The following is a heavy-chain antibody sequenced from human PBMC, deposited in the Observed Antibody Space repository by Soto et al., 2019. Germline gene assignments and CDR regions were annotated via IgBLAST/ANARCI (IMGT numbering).Heavy chain of an antibody. CDR1: GFTFSSYW. CDR2: IKHDGSEK. CDR3: ARVAGVYYFDY. J-gene: IGHJ4*02. Sequence: EVQLVESGGGLVQPGGSLRLSCAASGFTFSSYWMSWVRQAPGKGLEWVANIKHDGSEKYYVDSVKGRFTISRDNAKNSLYLQMNSLRAEDTAVYYCARVAGVYYFDYWCQGTLVTVSS. D-gene: IGHD3-3*01. V-gene: IGHV3-7*05.